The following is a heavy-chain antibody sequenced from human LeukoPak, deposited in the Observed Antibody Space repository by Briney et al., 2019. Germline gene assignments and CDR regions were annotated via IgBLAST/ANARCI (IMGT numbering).Heavy chain of an antibody. CDR3: ARQDSSSWYYFDY. V-gene: IGHV4-31*03. D-gene: IGHD6-13*01. CDR2: IYYSGST. J-gene: IGHJ4*02. Sequence: SQTLSLTCTVSGGSISSGGYYWSWIRQHPGKGLEWIGDIYYSGSTYYNPSLKSRVTISVDTSKNQFSLKLSSVTAADTAVYYCARQDSSSWYYFDYWGQGTLVTVSS. CDR1: GGSISSGGYY.